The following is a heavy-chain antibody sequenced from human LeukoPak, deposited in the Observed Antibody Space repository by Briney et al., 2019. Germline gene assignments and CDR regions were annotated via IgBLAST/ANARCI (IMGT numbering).Heavy chain of an antibody. D-gene: IGHD5-24*01. V-gene: IGHV4-38-2*02. J-gene: IGHJ4*02. CDR1: GYSISSGYY. Sequence: SETLSLTCTVSGYSISSGYYWGWIRQPPGKGLEWIGSIYHSGSTYYNPSLKSRVTISVDTSKNQFSLKLSSVTAADTAVYYCARDGKMATARGGFDYWGQGTLVTVSS. CDR2: IYHSGST. CDR3: ARDGKMATARGGFDY.